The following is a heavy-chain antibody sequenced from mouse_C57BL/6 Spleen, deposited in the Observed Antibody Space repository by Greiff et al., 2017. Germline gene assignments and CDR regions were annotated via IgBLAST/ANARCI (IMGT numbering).Heavy chain of an antibody. CDR1: GYTFTDHT. J-gene: IGHJ4*01. CDR2: IYPRDGST. CDR3: ARLDYGSSFGAMDY. Sequence: QVQLQQSDAELVKPGASVKISCKVSGYTFTDHTIHWMKQRPEQGLEWIGYIYPRDGSTKYNEKFKGKATLTVDKSSSTAYMQLSSLTSEDSAVYYCARLDYGSSFGAMDYWGQGTSVTVSS. D-gene: IGHD1-1*01. V-gene: IGHV1-78*01.